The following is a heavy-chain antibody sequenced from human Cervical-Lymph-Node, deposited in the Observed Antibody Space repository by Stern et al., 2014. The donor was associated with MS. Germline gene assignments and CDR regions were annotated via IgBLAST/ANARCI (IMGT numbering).Heavy chain of an antibody. Sequence: VQLEESGGGVVQPGRSLRLSCAASGFTFSYYGMHWVRQAPGKGLEWLASISHDVIDKSYADSVRGRFTISRDNSKNTLSLQMNSLTVGDTAVYYCARWKQWLGGFDHWGQGTLVTVSS. V-gene: IGHV3-30*03. CDR1: GFTFSYYG. CDR3: ARWKQWLGGFDH. J-gene: IGHJ4*02. CDR2: ISHDVIDK. D-gene: IGHD6-19*01.